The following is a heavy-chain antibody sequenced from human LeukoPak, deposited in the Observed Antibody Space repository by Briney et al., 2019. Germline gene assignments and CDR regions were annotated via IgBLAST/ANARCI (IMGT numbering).Heavy chain of an antibody. CDR2: MNPNRGDT. V-gene: IGHV1-2*02. CDR1: GYTFTGYY. CDR3: GRRRIDCSDTGCYVDY. J-gene: IGHJ4*02. D-gene: IGHD2-15*01. Sequence: ASVKVSCKASGYTFTGYYIHWMRQAPGQGLEWMGWMNPNRGDTSYAQKFQGRVTMTRDTPINTAYMELSGLTSDDTAVYYCGRRRIDCSDTGCYVDYWGQGTLVSVSS.